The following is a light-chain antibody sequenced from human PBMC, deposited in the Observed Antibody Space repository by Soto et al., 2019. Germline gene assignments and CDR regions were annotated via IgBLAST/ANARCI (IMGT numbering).Light chain of an antibody. CDR3: QSYDNSLNHVV. CDR1: SSNIGSFYD. CDR2: GDN. J-gene: IGLJ2*01. Sequence: QSVLTQPPSVSGAPGQRVTIPCTGSSSNIGSFYDVHWYQQLPGTVPKPLIYGDNNRPSGVPDRFSGSKSGTAASLAITGLQAEDEADYYCQSYDNSLNHVVFGGGTQLTVL. V-gene: IGLV1-40*01.